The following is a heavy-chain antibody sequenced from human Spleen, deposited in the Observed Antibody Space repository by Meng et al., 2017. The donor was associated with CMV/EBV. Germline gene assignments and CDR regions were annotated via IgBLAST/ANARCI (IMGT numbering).Heavy chain of an antibody. V-gene: IGHV3-74*01. CDR3: ARGWQRFIDY. CDR2: IHSDGSST. D-gene: IGHD5-12*01. Sequence: GGSLRLSCEASGFSFSSYWMHWVRQAPGKGLVWVAHIHSDGSSTTYADSVKGRFTISRDNAKNTVFLQMHSLGVEDTAVYYCARGWQRFIDYWGQGTLVTSPQ. CDR1: GFSFSSYW. J-gene: IGHJ4*02.